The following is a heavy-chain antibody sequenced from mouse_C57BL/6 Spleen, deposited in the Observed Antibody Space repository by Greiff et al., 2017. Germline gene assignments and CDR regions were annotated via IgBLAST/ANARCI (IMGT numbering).Heavy chain of an antibody. D-gene: IGHD1-1*01. Sequence: VQLVESGPGLVQPSQSLSITCTVSGFSLTSYGVHWVRQSPGKGLEWLGVIWSGGSTDYNAAFISRLSISKDNSKSQVFFKMNSLQADDTAIYYCATKGYYYGSSYDYAMDYWGQGTSVTVSS. J-gene: IGHJ4*01. CDR3: ATKGYYYGSSYDYAMDY. CDR1: GFSLTSYG. V-gene: IGHV2-2*01. CDR2: IWSGGST.